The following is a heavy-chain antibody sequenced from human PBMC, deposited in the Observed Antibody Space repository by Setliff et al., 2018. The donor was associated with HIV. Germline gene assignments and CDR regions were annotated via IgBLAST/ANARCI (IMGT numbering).Heavy chain of an antibody. D-gene: IGHD3-10*01. J-gene: IGHJ6*02. Sequence: GGSLRLSCAASGFTFSSYAMHWVRQAPGKGLEWVAVISYDGSNKYYADSVKGRFTISRDNSKNTLYLQMNSLRAEDTAVYYCARSVIGYYYYGMDVWGQGTTVTVSS. CDR2: ISYDGSNK. CDR3: ARSVIGYYYYGMDV. CDR1: GFTFSSYA. V-gene: IGHV3-30*01.